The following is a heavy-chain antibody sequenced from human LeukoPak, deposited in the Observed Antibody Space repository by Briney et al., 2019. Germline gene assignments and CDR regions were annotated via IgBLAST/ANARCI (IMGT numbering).Heavy chain of an antibody. CDR3: ARDRLSSGWLTDS. CDR1: GFTLSSYS. D-gene: IGHD6-19*01. J-gene: IGHJ4*02. V-gene: IGHV3-21*01. Sequence: GGSLRLSCAASGFTLSSYSMNWVRKAPGKGLEWVSSLSSSSSYIYYADSVKGRFTISRDNAKNSLFLQMNSLRAEDTAVYFCARDRLSSGWLTDSWGQGTLVTVSS. CDR2: LSSSSSYI.